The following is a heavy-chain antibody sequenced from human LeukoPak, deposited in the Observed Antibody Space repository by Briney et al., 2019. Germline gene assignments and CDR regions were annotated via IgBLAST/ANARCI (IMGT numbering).Heavy chain of an antibody. J-gene: IGHJ4*02. D-gene: IGHD4-17*01. V-gene: IGHV3-20*04. Sequence: PGGSLRLSCAASGFTFSNAWMSWVRQAPGKGLEWVSGINWNGGSTGYADSVKGRFTISRDNAKNSLYLQMNSLRAEDTALYYCARDEGYGDSFDYWGQGTLVTVSS. CDR3: ARDEGYGDSFDY. CDR2: INWNGGST. CDR1: GFTFSNAW.